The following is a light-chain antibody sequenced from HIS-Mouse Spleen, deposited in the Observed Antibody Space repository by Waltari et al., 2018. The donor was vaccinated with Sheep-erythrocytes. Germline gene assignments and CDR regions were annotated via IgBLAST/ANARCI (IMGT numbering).Light chain of an antibody. J-gene: IGLJ1*01. V-gene: IGLV2-11*01. Sequence: QSALTQPRSVSGSPGQSVTISCTGTSSDVGGYNYVSWYQQHPGKAPKRMIYDVSKRPSWVPDRFAGSKSGNTASLTISVLQAEDEADYYCCSYAGSYTYVFGTGTKVTVL. CDR3: CSYAGSYTYV. CDR2: DVS. CDR1: SSDVGGYNY.